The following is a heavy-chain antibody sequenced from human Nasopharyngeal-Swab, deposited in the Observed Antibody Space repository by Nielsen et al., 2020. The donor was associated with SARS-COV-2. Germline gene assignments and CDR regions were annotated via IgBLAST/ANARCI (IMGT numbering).Heavy chain of an antibody. Sequence: VRQAPGKGLEWVSAISGSGGSIYYADSVKGRFTISRDNAKNSLYLQMNSLRAEDTAVYYCERDEGARVLWFGELSTYYYYGMDVWGQGTTVTVSS. J-gene: IGHJ6*02. V-gene: IGHV3-48*03. CDR2: ISGSGGSI. CDR3: ERDEGARVLWFGELSTYYYYGMDV. D-gene: IGHD3-10*01.